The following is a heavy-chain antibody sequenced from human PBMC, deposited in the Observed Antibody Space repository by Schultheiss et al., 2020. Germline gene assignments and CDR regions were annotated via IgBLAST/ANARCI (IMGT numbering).Heavy chain of an antibody. J-gene: IGHJ6*02. CDR2: IYTSGST. Sequence: SETLSLTCTVSGGSISSGSYYWSWIRQPAGKGLEWIGYIYTSGSTNYNPSLKSRVTISVDTSKNQFSLKLSSVTAADTAVYYCARDRDDILTLNLGGYYYGMDVWGQGTTVTVSS. V-gene: IGHV4-61*09. D-gene: IGHD3-9*01. CDR3: ARDRDDILTLNLGGYYYGMDV. CDR1: GGSISSGSYY.